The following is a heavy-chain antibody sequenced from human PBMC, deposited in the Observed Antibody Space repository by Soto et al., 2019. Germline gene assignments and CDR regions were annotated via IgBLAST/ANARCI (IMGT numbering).Heavy chain of an antibody. CDR1: GGSISSGGYS. D-gene: IGHD4-17*01. CDR3: ARYGVNNWFDP. J-gene: IGHJ5*02. CDR2: IYHSGST. Sequence: PSETLSLTCAVSGGSISSGGYSWSWIRQPPGKGLEWIGYIYHSGSTYYNPSLKSRVTISVDRSKNQFSLKLSSVTAADTAVYYCARYGVNNWFDPWGQGTLVTVSS. V-gene: IGHV4-30-2*01.